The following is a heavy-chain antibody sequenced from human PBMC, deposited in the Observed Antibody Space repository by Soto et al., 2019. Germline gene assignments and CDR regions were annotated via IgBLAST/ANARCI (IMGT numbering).Heavy chain of an antibody. J-gene: IGHJ4*02. CDR3: ARDWAPGLVDH. D-gene: IGHD1-26*01. CDR2: ISAYNGNT. V-gene: IGHV1-18*01. CDR1: GYTFTSYG. Sequence: QVQLVQSGAEVKKPGASVKVSCKASGYTFTSYGISWVRQAPGQGLEWMGWISAYNGNTNNAQKLHGRVTMTTDTSPSSGYMELRSLRSDDTAVYYCARDWAPGLVDHWGQGTLVTVSS.